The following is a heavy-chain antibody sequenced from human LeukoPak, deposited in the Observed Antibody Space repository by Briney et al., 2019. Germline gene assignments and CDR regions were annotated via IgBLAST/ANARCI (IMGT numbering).Heavy chain of an antibody. CDR3: VRCGVTAGMQD. D-gene: IGHD2-2*01. CDR1: GFTFSHYW. CDR2: INPAGRDT. Sequence: GGSLRLSCEGSGFTFSHYWMGWVRQAPGKGLEWVANINPAGRDTYYVDSVKGRFTISRDNVKKSTFLQMNSLRVEETAFYHCVRCGVTAGMQDWGQGTLVTVSS. V-gene: IGHV3-7*01. J-gene: IGHJ4*02.